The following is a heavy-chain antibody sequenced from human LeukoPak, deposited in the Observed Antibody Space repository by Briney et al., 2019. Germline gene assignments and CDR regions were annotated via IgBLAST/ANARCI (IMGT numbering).Heavy chain of an antibody. CDR1: GGSIGNYH. V-gene: IGHV4-59*12. J-gene: IGHJ4*02. CDR2: ISYSGST. CDR3: ARDFDY. Sequence: SEALSLTCTVSGGSIGNYHWSWIRLPPGKGLEWIGYISYSGSTNYNPSLKSRVTISIDTSKNQFSLKLSSVTAADTAVYYCARDFDYWGQGTLVTVSS.